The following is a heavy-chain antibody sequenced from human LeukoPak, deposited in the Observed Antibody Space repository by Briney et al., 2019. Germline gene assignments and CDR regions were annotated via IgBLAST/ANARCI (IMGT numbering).Heavy chain of an antibody. V-gene: IGHV3-74*01. CDR2: INSDGSST. J-gene: IGHJ4*02. D-gene: IGHD1-26*01. Sequence: PGGSLRLSCAASGFTFSSYWMHWVRQAPGKGLVWVSCINSDGSSTSYADSVKGRFTISRDNAKNTLYLQMNSLKAEDTAVYYCARVWEWELQPDGESFDYWGQGTLVTVSS. CDR3: ARVWEWELQPDGESFDY. CDR1: GFTFSSYW.